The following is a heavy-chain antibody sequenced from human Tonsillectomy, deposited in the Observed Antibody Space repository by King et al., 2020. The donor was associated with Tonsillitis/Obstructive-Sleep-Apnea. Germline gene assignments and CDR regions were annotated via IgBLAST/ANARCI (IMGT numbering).Heavy chain of an antibody. Sequence: VQLVESGGGLVQPGRSLRLSCAASGFTFDDYAMHWVRHAPEKGLEWVSGISWNTGNIGYADSVKGRFTISRDNAKNSLFLQMNNLRAEDTALYYCTKGAPDYMDVWGKGTTVTVSS. CDR1: GFTFDDYA. J-gene: IGHJ6*03. CDR3: TKGAPDYMDV. V-gene: IGHV3-9*01. CDR2: ISWNTGNI.